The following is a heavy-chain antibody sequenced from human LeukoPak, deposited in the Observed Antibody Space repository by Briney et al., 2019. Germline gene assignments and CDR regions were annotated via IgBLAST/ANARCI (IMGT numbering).Heavy chain of an antibody. V-gene: IGHV1-2*02. CDR3: ARLPGTSYYYYYMDV. Sequence: GASVKVSCKASGYTFTGYYMHWVRQAPGQGLEWMGWINPNSGGTNYAQKFRGRVTMTRDTSISTAYMELSRLRSDDTAVYYCARLPGTSYYYYYMDVWGKGTTVTVSS. J-gene: IGHJ6*03. CDR1: GYTFTGYY. D-gene: IGHD3/OR15-3a*01. CDR2: INPNSGGT.